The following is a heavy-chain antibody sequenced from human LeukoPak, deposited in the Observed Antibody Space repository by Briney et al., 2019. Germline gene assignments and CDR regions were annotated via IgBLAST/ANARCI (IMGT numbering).Heavy chain of an antibody. V-gene: IGHV1-2*02. Sequence: ASVKVSCKAFGYTFTGYYMHWVRQAPGQGLEWMGWINPNSGGTNYAQKFQGRVTMTRDTSISTAYMELSRLRSDDTAVYYCARGGYYYDSSGYSAYWGQGTLVTVSS. CDR2: INPNSGGT. CDR3: ARGGYYYDSSGYSAY. D-gene: IGHD3-22*01. CDR1: GYTFTGYY. J-gene: IGHJ4*02.